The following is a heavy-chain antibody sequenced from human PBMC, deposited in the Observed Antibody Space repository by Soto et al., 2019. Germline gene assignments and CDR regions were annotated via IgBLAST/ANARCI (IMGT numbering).Heavy chain of an antibody. CDR3: ASGDGGLGGIDY. J-gene: IGHJ4*02. D-gene: IGHD2-21*01. CDR2: ISSSSSYI. Sequence: EVQLVESGGGLVKPGGSLRLSCAASGFTFSSYSMNWVRQAPGKGLEWVSSISSSSSYIYYADSVKGRFTISRDNAKNSLYLQMNSLRAEDTAVYYCASGDGGLGGIDYWGQGNLVTVSS. V-gene: IGHV3-21*01. CDR1: GFTFSSYS.